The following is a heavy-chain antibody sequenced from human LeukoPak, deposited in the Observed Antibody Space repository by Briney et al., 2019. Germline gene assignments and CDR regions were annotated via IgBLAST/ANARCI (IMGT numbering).Heavy chain of an antibody. V-gene: IGHV1-2*02. Sequence: ASVKVSCKASGYTFTGYYMHWVRQAPGQGLEWMGWINPNSGGTNYAQKFQGRVTMTRDTSISTAYMELSRLRSDDTAVYYCARDLDSSGYLLDCWGQGTLVTVSS. CDR2: INPNSGGT. CDR3: ARDLDSSGYLLDC. J-gene: IGHJ4*02. D-gene: IGHD3-22*01. CDR1: GYTFTGYY.